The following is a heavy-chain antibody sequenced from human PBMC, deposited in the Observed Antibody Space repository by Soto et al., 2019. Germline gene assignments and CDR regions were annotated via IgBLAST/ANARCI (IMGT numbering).Heavy chain of an antibody. CDR3: ARLSASSKLRGVVIN. CDR2: IYYSGNT. D-gene: IGHD3-10*01. Sequence: QVHLQESGPDLVRPSETLALTCSFFGGSISSDNWWSWVSQTPGNGLAWIGEIYYSGNTKYNPSLKSRVTISVDKSKNQFALKVTSVTAADTARYYCARLSASSKLRGVVINWGQGTLITVSS. J-gene: IGHJ4*02. V-gene: IGHV4-4*02. CDR1: GGSISSDNW.